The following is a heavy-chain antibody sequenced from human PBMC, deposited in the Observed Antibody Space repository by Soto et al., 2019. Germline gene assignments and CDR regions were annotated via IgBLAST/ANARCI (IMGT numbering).Heavy chain of an antibody. D-gene: IGHD1-26*01. Sequence: EVQLVESGGGLVQPGGSLRLSCAASGFTLSSYWMHWVRQAPGKGLVWVSGINSDGSSTRYADSVKGRFTISRDNAKNTLYLQMNSLRAEDTAVYYCARDGVGATPNEYWGQGTLVTVSS. J-gene: IGHJ4*02. CDR2: INSDGSST. CDR3: ARDGVGATPNEY. V-gene: IGHV3-74*01. CDR1: GFTLSSYW.